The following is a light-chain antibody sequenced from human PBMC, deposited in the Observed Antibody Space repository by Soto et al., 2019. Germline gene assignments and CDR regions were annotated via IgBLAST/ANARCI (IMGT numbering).Light chain of an antibody. CDR3: QSYDSTNYV. CDR1: SSNIGAGYD. J-gene: IGLJ1*01. CDR2: GNS. Sequence: QSVLTQPPSVSGAPGQRVTISCTGSSSNIGAGYDVHWYQQLPGTAPKLLIYGNSNRPSGVPDRFSGSKSGTSASLAITGLQAEDEADYYCQSYDSTNYVFGTGTEVTVL. V-gene: IGLV1-40*01.